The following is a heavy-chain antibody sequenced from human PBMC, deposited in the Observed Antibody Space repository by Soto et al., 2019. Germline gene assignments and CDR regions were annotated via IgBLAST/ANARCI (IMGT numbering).Heavy chain of an antibody. CDR1: GYTFTGYY. CDR3: ARDQGITTFGVYSMYYYGMDV. D-gene: IGHD3-3*01. J-gene: IGHJ6*02. CDR2: INPNSGGT. Sequence: ASVKVSCKASGYTFTGYYMHWVRQAPGQGLEWMGWINPNSGGTNYAQKFQGWVSMTTDTSTSTAYMDLRSLRSDDTAVCYCARDQGITTFGVYSMYYYGMDVWGQGTTVTVSS. V-gene: IGHV1-2*04.